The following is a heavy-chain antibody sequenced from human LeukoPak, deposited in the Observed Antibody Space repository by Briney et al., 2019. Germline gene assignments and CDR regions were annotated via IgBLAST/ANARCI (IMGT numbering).Heavy chain of an antibody. CDR2: IKSKADGETI. J-gene: IGHJ4*02. V-gene: IGHV3-15*07. D-gene: IGHD1-20*01. CDR1: GFTFTNAW. Sequence: GGSLRLPCAASGFTFTNAWMNWVRQAPGKGLEWVARIKSKADGETIDYAAPVKGRFTFSRDDSKNMLYLQMNSLKSEDTAVYYCSTLTSRGLSDSWGQGTLVTVSS. CDR3: STLTSRGLSDS.